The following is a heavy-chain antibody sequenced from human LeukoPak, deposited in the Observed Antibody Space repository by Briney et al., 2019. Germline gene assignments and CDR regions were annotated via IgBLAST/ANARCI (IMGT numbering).Heavy chain of an antibody. CDR1: GFTFSSYA. Sequence: GGSLRLSCAASGFTFSSYAMHWVRQAPGKGLEWVAVISYDGSNKYYADSVKGRFTISRDNSKNTLYLQMNSLRAEDTAVYYCARGRTGWLETAEYFQHWGQGTLVTVSS. D-gene: IGHD6-19*01. V-gene: IGHV3-30*14. CDR3: ARGRTGWLETAEYFQH. J-gene: IGHJ1*01. CDR2: ISYDGSNK.